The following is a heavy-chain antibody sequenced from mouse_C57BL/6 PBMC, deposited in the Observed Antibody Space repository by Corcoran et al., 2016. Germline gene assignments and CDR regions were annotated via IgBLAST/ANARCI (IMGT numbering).Heavy chain of an antibody. V-gene: IGHV1-66*01. CDR1: GYSFTSYY. D-gene: IGHD1-1*01. CDR2: IYPGSGNT. CDR3: ARGGSSSGDY. Sequence: QVQLQQSGPELVKPGASVKISCKASGYSFTSYYIHWVKQRPGQGLEWIGWIYPGSGNTKYNEKFKGKATLTADTSSGTAYMQLSSLTSEDSAVYYCARGGSSSGDYWGQGTSVTVSS. J-gene: IGHJ4*01.